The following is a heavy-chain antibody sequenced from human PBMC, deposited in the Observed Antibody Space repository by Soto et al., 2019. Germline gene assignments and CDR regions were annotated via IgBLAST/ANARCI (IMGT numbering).Heavy chain of an antibody. J-gene: IGHJ4*02. CDR2: IIPIFPTA. D-gene: IGHD6-19*01. CDR3: ARSHSSSHWGFDY. V-gene: IGHV1-69*01. CDR1: GGTFNNYA. Sequence: QVHLVQSGAEVKKPGSSVKVSCRASGGTFNNYAINWVRLARGQGLEWMGGIIPIFPTANYALKFQPRVTITAGESTSTTYMELSSLRSEDTAIYYCARSHSSSHWGFDYWGQGTLVTVSS.